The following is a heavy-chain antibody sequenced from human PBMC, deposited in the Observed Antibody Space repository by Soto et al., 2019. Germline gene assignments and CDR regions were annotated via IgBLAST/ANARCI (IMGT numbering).Heavy chain of an antibody. V-gene: IGHV3-30*18. D-gene: IGHD6-13*01. J-gene: IGHJ4*02. CDR3: AKSRAGSRWYEGDS. Sequence: QVQLVESGGGVVQPGRSLRLSCAASGFTFSSYGMQWVRQAPGKGLEWVAVISYEGDYQYYADSVKGRFTISRDNSKNTLYLQMDTLRPEDTGVYFCAKSRAGSRWYEGDSWGQGTLVTVSS. CDR2: ISYEGDYQ. CDR1: GFTFSSYG.